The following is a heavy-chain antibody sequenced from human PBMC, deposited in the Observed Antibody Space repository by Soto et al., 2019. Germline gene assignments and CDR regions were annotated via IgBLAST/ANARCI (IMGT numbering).Heavy chain of an antibody. CDR1: GFTFSSFS. CDR3: ARDHGTHGGFDY. CDR2: ISGSSSYI. V-gene: IGHV3-21*01. Sequence: LRLSCAASGFTFSSFSLNWVRQAPGKGLEWVSSISGSSSYIYYADSVKGRFTISRDNAKNSLYLQMNSLRAEDTAVYYCARDHGTHGGFDYWGQGTLVTVSS. J-gene: IGHJ4*02.